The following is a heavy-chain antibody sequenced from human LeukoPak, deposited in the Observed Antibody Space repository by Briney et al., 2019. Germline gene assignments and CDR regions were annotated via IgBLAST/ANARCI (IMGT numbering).Heavy chain of an antibody. CDR3: ARNLPAADY. J-gene: IGHJ4*02. CDR1: GSTFSSHT. D-gene: IGHD2-2*01. V-gene: IGHV3-48*04. Sequence: PGGSLRLSCAASGSTFSSHTMNWVRQAPGKGLEWVSYISSTSTVIYYADSVKGRFTMSRDNAKNSLYLQMNSLRAEDTAVYYCARNLPAADYWGRGTLVTVSS. CDR2: ISSTSTVI.